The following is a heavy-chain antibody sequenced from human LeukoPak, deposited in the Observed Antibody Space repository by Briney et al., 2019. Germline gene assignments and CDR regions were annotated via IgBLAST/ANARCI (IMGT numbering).Heavy chain of an antibody. CDR1: GFTFSSYW. CDR2: IKQGGSEK. Sequence: GGSLRLSCAASGFTFSSYWMSWVRQAPGKGLEWVANIKQGGSEKYYVDSVKGRFTISRDNAKNSLYLQMNSLRAEDTAVYYCARNDGVVVTAILYYYYYGMDVWGQGTTVTVSS. J-gene: IGHJ6*02. V-gene: IGHV3-7*01. D-gene: IGHD2-21*02. CDR3: ARNDGVVVTAILYYYYYGMDV.